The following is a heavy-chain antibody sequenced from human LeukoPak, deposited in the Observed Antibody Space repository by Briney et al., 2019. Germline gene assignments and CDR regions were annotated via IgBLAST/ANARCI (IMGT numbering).Heavy chain of an antibody. CDR1: GYTFTSYG. CDR2: ISAYNGNT. D-gene: IGHD3-9*01. CDR3: ARGRSISLYFALGTPFDY. V-gene: IGHV1-18*01. J-gene: IGHJ4*02. Sequence: ASVKVSCKASGYTFTSYGISWVRQAPGQGLEWMGWISAYNGNTNYAQKLQGRVTMTTDTSTSTAYMELRSLRSDDAAVYYCARGRSISLYFALGTPFDYWGQGTLVTVSS.